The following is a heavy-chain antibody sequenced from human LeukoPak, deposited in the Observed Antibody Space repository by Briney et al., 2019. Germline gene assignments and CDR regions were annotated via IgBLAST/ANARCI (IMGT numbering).Heavy chain of an antibody. J-gene: IGHJ4*02. V-gene: IGHV3-23*01. CDR3: AKHSHDGSAPYYEVQLDY. D-gene: IGHD3-22*01. CDR2: ISRSGVAT. Sequence: GGSLRLSCAASGFTFTSFAMSWVRQAPGKGLEWVSTISRSGVATYYANSVKGRFTISRDNSKNTVYVQMNSLRAEDTAIYYCAKHSHDGSAPYYEVQLDYWGQGTLVTVSS. CDR1: GFTFTSFA.